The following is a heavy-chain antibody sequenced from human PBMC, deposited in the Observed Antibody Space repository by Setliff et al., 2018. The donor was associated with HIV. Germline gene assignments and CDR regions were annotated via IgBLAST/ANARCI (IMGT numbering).Heavy chain of an antibody. CDR1: GGSVSGYY. J-gene: IGHJ3*01. V-gene: IGHV4-34*01. CDR3: VKDRTYMAFDV. CDR2: INHSGST. Sequence: SETLSLTCAVYGGSVSGYYWSWIRQPPGKGLEWIGEINHSGSTNYNPSLKSRVTISVDTSKNQFSLKLSSVTAADTAVYYCVKDRTYMAFDVWGPGTMVTVSS. D-gene: IGHD1-20*01.